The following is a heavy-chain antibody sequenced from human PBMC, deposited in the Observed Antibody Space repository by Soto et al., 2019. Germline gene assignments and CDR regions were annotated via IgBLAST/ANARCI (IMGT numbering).Heavy chain of an antibody. D-gene: IGHD2-21*02. V-gene: IGHV3-30*18. CDR3: AKDPRVVTAMFYYYYYGMDV. CDR1: GFTFSSYG. J-gene: IGHJ6*02. Sequence: GGSLRLSCAASGFTFSSYGMHWVRQAPGKGLEWVAVISYDGSNKYYADSVKGQFTISRDNSKNTLYLQMNSLRAEDTAVYYCAKDPRVVTAMFYYYYYGMDVWGQGTTVTVSS. CDR2: ISYDGSNK.